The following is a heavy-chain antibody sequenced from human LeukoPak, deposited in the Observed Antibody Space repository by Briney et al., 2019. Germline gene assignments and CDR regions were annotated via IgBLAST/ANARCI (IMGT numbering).Heavy chain of an antibody. CDR1: GFMFSGYS. Sequence: GGSLRLSCAASGFMFSGYSMNWVRQAPGKGLEWISYIDSTSTTLYYADSVKGRFTISRDNVRTTLYLQMNSPRDEDTAVYYCARAIRPATLTTFDYWGQGTLVAVSS. CDR2: IDSTSTTL. V-gene: IGHV3-48*02. J-gene: IGHJ4*02. CDR3: ARAIRPATLTTFDY. D-gene: IGHD4-17*01.